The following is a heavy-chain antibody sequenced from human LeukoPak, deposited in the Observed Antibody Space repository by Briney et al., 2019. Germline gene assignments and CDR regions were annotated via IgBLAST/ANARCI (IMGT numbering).Heavy chain of an antibody. CDR1: GFSFSSYA. Sequence: GVSLRLSCAASGFSFSSYAMSWVRQAPAQELEWVSAVTDSGARTYYADSVKGRFTISRDNSKNTLYLQMTSLRAEDTAVYYCARGGDTIGSIRSPFDIWGQGTMVTVSS. V-gene: IGHV3-23*01. CDR2: VTDSGART. D-gene: IGHD3-22*01. CDR3: ARGGDTIGSIRSPFDI. J-gene: IGHJ3*02.